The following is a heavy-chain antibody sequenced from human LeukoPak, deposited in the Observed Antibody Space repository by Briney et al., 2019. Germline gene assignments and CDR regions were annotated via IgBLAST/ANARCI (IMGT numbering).Heavy chain of an antibody. D-gene: IGHD5-12*01. CDR3: ARVWLRGSWFDP. CDR1: GYAFTSYG. Sequence: ASVKVSCKASGYAFTSYGISWVRQAPGQGLEWMGWISAYNGNTNYAQKLQGRVTMTTDTSTSTAYMELRSLRSDDTAVYYCARVWLRGSWFDPWGQGTLVTVSS. V-gene: IGHV1-18*01. J-gene: IGHJ5*02. CDR2: ISAYNGNT.